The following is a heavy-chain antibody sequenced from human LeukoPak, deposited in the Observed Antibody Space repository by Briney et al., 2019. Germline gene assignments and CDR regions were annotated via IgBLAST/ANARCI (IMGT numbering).Heavy chain of an antibody. V-gene: IGHV4-4*02. J-gene: IGHJ4*02. CDR3: ARTYGDYYFDY. CDR1: GGSISSSNW. Sequence: SETLSLTCAVSGGSISSSNWWSWVRQPPGKGLEWIGYIYSSGSTSYKSSLKSRVTISVDTSKNQFSLRLSSVTAADTAVYYCARTYGDYYFDYWGQGTLVTVSS. D-gene: IGHD4-17*01. CDR2: IYSSGST.